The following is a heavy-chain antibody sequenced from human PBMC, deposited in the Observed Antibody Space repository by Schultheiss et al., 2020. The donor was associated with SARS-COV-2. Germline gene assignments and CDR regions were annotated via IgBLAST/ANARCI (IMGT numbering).Heavy chain of an antibody. J-gene: IGHJ5*02. CDR1: GGSISSYY. CDR2: IYTSGST. D-gene: IGHD6-13*01. CDR3: ARESRIAAAGRGGWFDP. V-gene: IGHV4-4*08. Sequence: GSLRLSCTVSGGSISSYYWSWIRQPPGKGLEWIGRIYTSGSTNYNPSLKSRVTISVDTSKNQFSLKLSSVTAADTAVYYCARESRIAAAGRGGWFDPWGQGTLVTVSS.